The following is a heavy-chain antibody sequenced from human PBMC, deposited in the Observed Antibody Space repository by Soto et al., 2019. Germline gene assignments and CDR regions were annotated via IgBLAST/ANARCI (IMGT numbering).Heavy chain of an antibody. V-gene: IGHV3-9*01. CDR2: ISWNSGSI. CDR1: GFTFDDYA. Sequence: GGSLRLSCAASGFTFDDYAMHWVRQAPGKGLEWVSGISWNSGSIGYADSVKGRFTISRDNAKNSLYLQMNSLRAEDTALYYCAKDISYYYGMDVWGQGTTVTVSS. CDR3: AKDISYYYGMDV. J-gene: IGHJ6*02.